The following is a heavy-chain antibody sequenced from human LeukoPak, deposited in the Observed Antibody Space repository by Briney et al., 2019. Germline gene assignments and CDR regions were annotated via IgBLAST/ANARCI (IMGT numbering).Heavy chain of an antibody. Sequence: PSETLSLTCTVSDGSISSYYWSWIRQPAGTGLEWIGRIYTSESTNYNPSLKSRVTISVDTSKNQFSLKVNSVTAADTAVYYCARTSIAAAGTSSHMDVWGQGTTVTVSS. J-gene: IGHJ6*02. CDR3: ARTSIAAAGTSSHMDV. D-gene: IGHD6-13*01. V-gene: IGHV4-4*07. CDR2: IYTSEST. CDR1: DGSISSYY.